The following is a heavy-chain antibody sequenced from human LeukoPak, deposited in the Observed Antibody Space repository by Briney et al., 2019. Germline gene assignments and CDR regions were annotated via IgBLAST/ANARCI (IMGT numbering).Heavy chain of an antibody. J-gene: IGHJ4*02. CDR3: AKGSSSSRPYYFDY. CDR1: GFIFSNYG. Sequence: SGGSLRLSCAASGFIFSNYGMSWVRQAPGKGLEWVSAITDSSTSTYYADSVKGRFTISRHNSKNTLYLQMNSLRAEDTAVYYCAKGSSSSRPYYFDYWGQGTLVTVSS. V-gene: IGHV3-23*01. CDR2: ITDSSTST. D-gene: IGHD6-13*01.